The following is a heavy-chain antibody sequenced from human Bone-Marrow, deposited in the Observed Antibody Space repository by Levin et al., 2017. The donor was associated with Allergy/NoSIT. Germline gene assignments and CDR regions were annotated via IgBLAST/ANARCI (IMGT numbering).Heavy chain of an antibody. V-gene: IGHV3-30-3*01. J-gene: IGHJ4*02. Sequence: GESLKISCAASGFTFRSYAMHWVRQAPGKGLEYVAGVSSDGYSEYYADSVKGRLTISRDNSIHTLYLQINSLKTEDTAVYYCAGGGGWNDYWGQGTLVTVSS. CDR3: AGGGGWNDY. CDR1: GFTFRSYA. D-gene: IGHD2-15*01. CDR2: VSSDGYSE.